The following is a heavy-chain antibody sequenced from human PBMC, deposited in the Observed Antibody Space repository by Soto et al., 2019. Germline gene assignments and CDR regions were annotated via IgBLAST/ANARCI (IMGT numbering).Heavy chain of an antibody. CDR2: IIPFFGTV. CDR1: GGTFSNYG. CDR3: VTTRRDGNIPANLDY. D-gene: IGHD2-15*01. Sequence: QVQLVQSGAEVKKPGSSVKVSCKASGGTFSNYGSTWVRQAPGQGLEWMGGIIPFFGTVNYAQKFQGRVTITADESTSTAYMELSSLRSEDTAVYYCVTTRRDGNIPANLDYWGQGTLVTVSS. J-gene: IGHJ4*02. V-gene: IGHV1-69*12.